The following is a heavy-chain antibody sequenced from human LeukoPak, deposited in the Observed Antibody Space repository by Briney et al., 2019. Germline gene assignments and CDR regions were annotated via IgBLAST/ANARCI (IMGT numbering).Heavy chain of an antibody. J-gene: IGHJ4*02. Sequence: GESLKISCKGSEYSFSGYWTGWWGQLPGKALEWMGIIYPGDSDTRYSPSFQGQVTMSADKSIITAYLHWGSLKASDTAMYYCARRYEDCDGNNCYSAFDSWGQGTLVTVSS. D-gene: IGHD2-15*01. CDR2: IYPGDSDT. CDR1: EYSFSGYW. V-gene: IGHV5-51*01. CDR3: ARRYEDCDGNNCYSAFDS.